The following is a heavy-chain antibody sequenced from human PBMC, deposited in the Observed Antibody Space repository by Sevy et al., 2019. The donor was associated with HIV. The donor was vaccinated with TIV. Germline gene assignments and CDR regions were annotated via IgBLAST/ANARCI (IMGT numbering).Heavy chain of an antibody. CDR2: ISSSGSTI. CDR3: ARDTNWNPGLMYYFDY. Sequence: GGSLRLSCAASGFTFSSYEMNWVRQAPGKGLEWVSYISSSGSTIYYADSVKGRFTISRDNAKNSLYLQMNSLRAEDTAVYYCARDTNWNPGLMYYFDYWGQGTLVTVSS. J-gene: IGHJ4*02. CDR1: GFTFSSYE. D-gene: IGHD1-1*01. V-gene: IGHV3-48*03.